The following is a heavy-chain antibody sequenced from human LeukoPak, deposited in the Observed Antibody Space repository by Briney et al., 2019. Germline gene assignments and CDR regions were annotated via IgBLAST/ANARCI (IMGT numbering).Heavy chain of an antibody. CDR3: ARDSSGWYFDYYYGMDV. CDR2: TYYRSKWYN. CDR1: GDSFSSNSAA. Sequence: SQTLSLTCALSGDSFSSNSAAWDWVRQSPSRGLEWLGRTYYRSKWYNDYAVSVKSRITLNPHTSKNQFSLQLNSVTPEDTAVYYCARDSSGWYFDYYYGMDVWGQGTTVTVSS. V-gene: IGHV6-1*01. J-gene: IGHJ6*02. D-gene: IGHD6-19*01.